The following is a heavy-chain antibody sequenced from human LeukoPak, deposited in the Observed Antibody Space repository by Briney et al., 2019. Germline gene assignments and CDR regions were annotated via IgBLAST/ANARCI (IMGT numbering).Heavy chain of an antibody. D-gene: IGHD4-17*01. V-gene: IGHV3-23*01. CDR3: AKITKATTPNY. CDR2: ITDSGRKT. Sequence: GGSLRLSCAASGLIFSNYAMNWIRQASGKGLEWVSGITDSGRKTYYADSVKGRFSISRDNSKNTVYLQMSDLRAEDTAVYYCAKITKATTPNYWGQGTLVTVSS. J-gene: IGHJ4*02. CDR1: GLIFSNYA.